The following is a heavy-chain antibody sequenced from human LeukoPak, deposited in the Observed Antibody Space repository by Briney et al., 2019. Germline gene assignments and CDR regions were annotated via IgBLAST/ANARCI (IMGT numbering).Heavy chain of an antibody. D-gene: IGHD2-21*02. CDR3: ARVAYCGGDCYSFDY. Sequence: TSXTPSLTCTVSGGSISGYYWSWIRQPPGKGLEWIAYIYYSGSTNYNPSLKSRVTISVDTSKKQFSLKLSSVTAADTAVYYCARVAYCGGDCYSFDYWGQGTLVTVSS. V-gene: IGHV4-59*01. CDR1: GGSISGYY. CDR2: IYYSGST. J-gene: IGHJ4*02.